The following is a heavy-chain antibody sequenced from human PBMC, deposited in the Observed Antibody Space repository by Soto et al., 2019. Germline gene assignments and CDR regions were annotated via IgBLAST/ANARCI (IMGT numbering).Heavy chain of an antibody. Sequence: PGGSLRLSCAASGFTFSSYEMNWVRQAPGKGLEWVSYISSSGSTIYYADSVKGRFTISRDNAKNSLYLQMNSLRAEDTAVYYCARDKFRYYDSSGRYYYGMDVWGQGTTVTVSS. CDR2: ISSSGSTI. J-gene: IGHJ6*02. D-gene: IGHD3-22*01. CDR1: GFTFSSYE. V-gene: IGHV3-48*03. CDR3: ARDKFRYYDSSGRYYYGMDV.